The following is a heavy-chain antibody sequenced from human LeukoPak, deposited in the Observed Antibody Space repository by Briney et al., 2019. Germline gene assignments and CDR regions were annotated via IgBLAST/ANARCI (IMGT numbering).Heavy chain of an antibody. Sequence: SETLSLTCTVSGGSISSYYWSWIRQPPGKGLEWIGYIYYSGSTNYNPSLKSRATISVDTSKNQFSLKLSSVTAADTAVYYCARERKQLPFDYWGQGTLVTVSS. V-gene: IGHV4-59*01. CDR1: GGSISSYY. CDR3: ARERKQLPFDY. CDR2: IYYSGST. J-gene: IGHJ4*02. D-gene: IGHD6-6*01.